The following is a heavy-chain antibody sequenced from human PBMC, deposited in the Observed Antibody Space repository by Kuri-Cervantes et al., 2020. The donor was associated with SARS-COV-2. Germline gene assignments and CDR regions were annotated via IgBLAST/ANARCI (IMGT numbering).Heavy chain of an antibody. CDR1: GFTFSSYA. CDR2: VSYNGTNK. CDR3: TREAYDYNMGFDS. Sequence: GESLKISCAASGFTFSSYAMHWVRQAPGTGLEWVAVVSYNGTNKYYAASVKGRFTISRDNSRNIVYLQMNSLRPEDTALYYCTREAYDYNMGFDSWGQGTLVTVSS. V-gene: IGHV3-30-3*01. J-gene: IGHJ4*02. D-gene: IGHD4-11*01.